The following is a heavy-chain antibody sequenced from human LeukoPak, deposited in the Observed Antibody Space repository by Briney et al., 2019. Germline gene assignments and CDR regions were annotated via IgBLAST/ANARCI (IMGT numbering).Heavy chain of an antibody. CDR1: GYTFTSYG. V-gene: IGHV1-18*01. D-gene: IGHD3-3*01. J-gene: IGHJ6*02. CDR3: ARVHDFWSGLYYYGMDV. Sequence: GASVKVSCKASGYTFTSYGISWVRQAPGQGLEWMGWISAYNGNTNYAQKLQGRVTMTTDTSTSTAYMELRSQRSDDTAVYYCARVHDFWSGLYYYGMDVWGQGTTVTVSS. CDR2: ISAYNGNT.